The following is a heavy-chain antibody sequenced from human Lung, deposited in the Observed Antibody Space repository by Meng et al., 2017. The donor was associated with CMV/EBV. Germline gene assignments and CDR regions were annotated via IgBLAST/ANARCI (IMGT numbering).Heavy chain of an antibody. J-gene: IGHJ4*02. CDR2: ISSSSTYI. V-gene: IGHV3-21*01. Sequence: GGSLRLSCAASGFNFRTYSMNWVRQAPGKGLEWVSSISSSSTYIYYADSVKGRFTISRDNAKNSLYLQMNSLRAEDTAMYYCARETGSSGWYGPGYWGQGTLVTGSS. CDR1: GFNFRTYS. D-gene: IGHD6-19*01. CDR3: ARETGSSGWYGPGY.